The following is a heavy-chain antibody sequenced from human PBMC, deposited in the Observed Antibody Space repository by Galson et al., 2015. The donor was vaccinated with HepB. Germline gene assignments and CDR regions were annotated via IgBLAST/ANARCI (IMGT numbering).Heavy chain of an antibody. Sequence: SVKVSCKASGYTFTGYYMHWVRQAPGQGLEWMGIINPSGGSTSYAQKFQGRVTMTRDTSTSTVYMELSSLRSEDTAVYYCARVSGSSSWYFDAFDIWGQGTMVTVSS. CDR2: INPSGGST. V-gene: IGHV1-46*03. CDR3: ARVSGSSSWYFDAFDI. CDR1: GYTFTGYY. J-gene: IGHJ3*02. D-gene: IGHD6-13*01.